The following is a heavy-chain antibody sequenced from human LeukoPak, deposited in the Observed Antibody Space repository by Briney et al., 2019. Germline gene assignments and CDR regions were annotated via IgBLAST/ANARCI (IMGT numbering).Heavy chain of an antibody. Sequence: PGGSLRLSCAASGFTFSSFAMSWVRQAPGKGLEWVSSISGSGTSTYYADSVKGRFTISRDNSKSTLNLQMNSLRVEDTAVYYCAKDTGRSSWYPEYFQDWGQGTLVVVSS. D-gene: IGHD6-13*01. V-gene: IGHV3-23*01. CDR1: GFTFSSFA. CDR3: AKDTGRSSWYPEYFQD. CDR2: ISGSGTST. J-gene: IGHJ1*01.